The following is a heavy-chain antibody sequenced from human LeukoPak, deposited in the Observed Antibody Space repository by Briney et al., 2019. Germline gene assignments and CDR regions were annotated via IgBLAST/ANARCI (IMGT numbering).Heavy chain of an antibody. CDR3: VRRGYSSSTKDYYYMDV. J-gene: IGHJ6*03. CDR1: GYSFTSYW. Sequence: GESLKISCKGSGYSFTSYWIGWVRQMPGNGLEWMGIIYPIDSDTRYSPSFQGQVTISADKSISTAYLQWSSLKASDTAMYYCVRRGYSSSTKDYYYMDVWGKGTTVTVSS. CDR2: IYPIDSDT. D-gene: IGHD6-6*01. V-gene: IGHV5-51*01.